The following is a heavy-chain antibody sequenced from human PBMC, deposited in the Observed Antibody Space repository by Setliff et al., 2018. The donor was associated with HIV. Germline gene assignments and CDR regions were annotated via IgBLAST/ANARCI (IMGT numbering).Heavy chain of an antibody. D-gene: IGHD2-8*01. J-gene: IGHJ5*01. CDR2: IKTDGSTT. CDR3: ARPLLRTNTVYGILGNWFDS. Sequence: GGSLRLSCTASGFTFSNYWMHWVRQAPGQGLVWVARIKTDGSTTTYAGSVWGRFTISRDNAKNSLYLQMNSLRAEDTAVYYCARPLLRTNTVYGILGNWFDSWGRGTLVTVSS. V-gene: IGHV3-74*03. CDR1: GFTFSNYW.